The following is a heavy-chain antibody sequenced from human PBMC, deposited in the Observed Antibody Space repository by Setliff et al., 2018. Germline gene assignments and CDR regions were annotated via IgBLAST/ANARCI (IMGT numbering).Heavy chain of an antibody. CDR1: GYTFTSDD. Sequence: ASVKVSCKASGYTFTSDDINWVRQATGQGLEWMGWMNPNSGNTGYAQKFQGRVTMTRNTSMSTAYMELSSLRSEDTAIYYCARGPGYCSSTSCYDPDYYYYYMDVWGKGTTVTVSS. J-gene: IGHJ6*03. CDR3: ARGPGYCSSTSCYDPDYYYYYMDV. D-gene: IGHD2-2*01. CDR2: MNPNSGNT. V-gene: IGHV1-8*02.